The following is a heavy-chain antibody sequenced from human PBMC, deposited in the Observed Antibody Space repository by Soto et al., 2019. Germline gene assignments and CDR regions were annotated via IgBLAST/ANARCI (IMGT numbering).Heavy chain of an antibody. Sequence: ETLSLTCTVSGGSISSYYWSWIRQPPGKGLEWIGYIYYSGSTNYNPSLKSRVTISVDTSKNQFSLKLSSVTAADTAVYYCARHDYGGETDYWGQGTLVTVS. D-gene: IGHD4-17*01. CDR2: IYYSGST. V-gene: IGHV4-59*08. CDR1: GGSISSYY. CDR3: ARHDYGGETDY. J-gene: IGHJ4*02.